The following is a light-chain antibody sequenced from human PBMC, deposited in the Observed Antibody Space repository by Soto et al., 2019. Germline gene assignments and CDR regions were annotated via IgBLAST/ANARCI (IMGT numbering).Light chain of an antibody. CDR2: GAS. J-gene: IGKJ2*01. CDR1: QSVNNNF. Sequence: EIVLTQSPATLSLSPGERAALSCGASQSVNNNFFAWYQHIPGQAPRLLIYGASSRASGIPARFSGSGSGTDFTLTISRLEPEDFAVYYCQQYGDSPYTFGQGTKLQIK. CDR3: QQYGDSPYT. V-gene: IGKV3-20*01.